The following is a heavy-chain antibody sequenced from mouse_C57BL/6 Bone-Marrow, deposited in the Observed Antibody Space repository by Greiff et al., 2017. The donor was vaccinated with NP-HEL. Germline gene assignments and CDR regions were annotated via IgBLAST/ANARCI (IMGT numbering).Heavy chain of an antibody. CDR3: ARSTDGYYGGYFDV. CDR1: GYTFTSYW. Sequence: VQLQQPGTELVKPGASVKLSCKASGYTFTSYWMHWVKQRPGQGLEWIGNINPSNGGTNYNEKFKSKATLTVAKSSSTAYMQLSSLTSRDSAVYYCARSTDGYYGGYFDVWGTGTTVTVSS. J-gene: IGHJ1*03. CDR2: INPSNGGT. V-gene: IGHV1-53*01. D-gene: IGHD2-3*01.